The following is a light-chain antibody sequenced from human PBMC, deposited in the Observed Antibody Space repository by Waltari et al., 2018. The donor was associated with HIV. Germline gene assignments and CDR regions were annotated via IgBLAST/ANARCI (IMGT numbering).Light chain of an antibody. J-gene: IGLJ1*01. Sequence: QSALTQPRSVSGSPGQSVTISCTGTSSDVGDYNSVSWYQQHPGKAPTLMIYDVSKWPSGVPYRFSGSKSGNTASLTISGLQAEDEADYYCCSYAGTYTYVFGTGTKVTVL. CDR3: CSYAGTYTYV. CDR2: DVS. V-gene: IGLV2-11*01. CDR1: SSDVGDYNS.